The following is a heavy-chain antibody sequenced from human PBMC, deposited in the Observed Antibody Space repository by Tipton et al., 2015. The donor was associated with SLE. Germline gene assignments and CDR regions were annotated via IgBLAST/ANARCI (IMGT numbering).Heavy chain of an antibody. V-gene: IGHV3-21*01. CDR1: GFTFSSYG. D-gene: IGHD1-14*01. Sequence: GSLRLSCAASGFTFSSYGMHWVRQAPGKGLEWVSSISRSSGYIYYADSVKGRFTISRDSAKNSLYLQMNSLRAEDTAVYYCARGNNHFDYWGQGTLVTVSS. CDR3: ARGNNHFDY. J-gene: IGHJ4*02. CDR2: ISRSSGYI.